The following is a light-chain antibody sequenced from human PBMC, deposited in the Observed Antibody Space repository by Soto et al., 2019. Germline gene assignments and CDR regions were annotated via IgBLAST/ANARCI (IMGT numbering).Light chain of an antibody. V-gene: IGKV1-39*01. Sequence: DIQMTQSPSSLSASVGDRVTITCRASQSISSFLNWYQQKPGKAPKLLIYAASSLQSGVPSRFSGSGSGTDFPLTISSLQPEDFATYYCQQSYSTLYTFGQGTKLELK. CDR3: QQSYSTLYT. J-gene: IGKJ2*01. CDR2: AAS. CDR1: QSISSF.